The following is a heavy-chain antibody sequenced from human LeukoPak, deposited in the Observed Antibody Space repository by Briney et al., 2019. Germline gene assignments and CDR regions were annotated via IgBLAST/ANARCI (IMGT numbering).Heavy chain of an antibody. V-gene: IGHV3-48*04. J-gene: IGHJ4*02. CDR3: ARAGGYYYDSSGYYY. D-gene: IGHD3-22*01. CDR1: GFTFSSYS. Sequence: GGSLRLSCAASGFTFSSYSMNWVRQAPGKGLEWVSYISSSSSTIYYADSVKGRFTISRGNAKNSLYLQMNSLRAEDTAVYYCARAGGYYYDSSGYYYWGQGTLVTVSS. CDR2: ISSSSSTI.